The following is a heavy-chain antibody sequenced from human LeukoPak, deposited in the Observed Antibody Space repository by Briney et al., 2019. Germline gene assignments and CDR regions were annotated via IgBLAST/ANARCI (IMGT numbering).Heavy chain of an antibody. CDR2: IKQDGSEK. CDR1: GFTFSSYW. Sequence: GGSLRLSCAASGFTFSSYWMSWVRQAPGKGLEWVANIKQDGSEKYYADSVKGRFTISRDNSKDTLYLQMNSLRAEDTAIYYCAKDSLPGIAAAGTVYWGQGTLVTVSS. D-gene: IGHD6-13*01. V-gene: IGHV3-7*03. CDR3: AKDSLPGIAAAGTVY. J-gene: IGHJ4*02.